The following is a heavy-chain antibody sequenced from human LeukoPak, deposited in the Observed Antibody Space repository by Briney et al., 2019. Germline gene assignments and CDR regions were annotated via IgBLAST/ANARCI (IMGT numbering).Heavy chain of an antibody. CDR1: GFTFSSYS. V-gene: IGHV3-21*01. CDR2: ISSSSSYI. CDR3: ARAYGDCASHFDY. Sequence: GGSLRPSCAASGFTFSSYSMNWVRQAPGKGLEWVSSISSSSSYIYYADSVKGRFTISRDNAKNSLYLQMNSLRAEDTAVYYCARAYGDCASHFDYWGQGTLVTVSS. D-gene: IGHD4-17*01. J-gene: IGHJ4*02.